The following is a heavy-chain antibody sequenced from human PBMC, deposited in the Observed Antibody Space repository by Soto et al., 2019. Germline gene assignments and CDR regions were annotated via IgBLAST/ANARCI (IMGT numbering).Heavy chain of an antibody. V-gene: IGHV1-69*02. CDR1: GGTFSSYT. D-gene: IGHD3-9*01. Sequence: SVKVSCKXSGGTFSSYTISWVRQAPGQGLEWMGRIIPILGIANYAQKFQGRVTITADKSTSTAYMELSSLRSEDTAVYYCAREYYDILTGARAYYFDYWGQGTLVTVSS. CDR2: IIPILGIA. J-gene: IGHJ4*02. CDR3: AREYYDILTGARAYYFDY.